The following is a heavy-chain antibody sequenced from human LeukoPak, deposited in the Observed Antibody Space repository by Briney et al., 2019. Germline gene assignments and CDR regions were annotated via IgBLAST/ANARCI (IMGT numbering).Heavy chain of an antibody. CDR2: ISSSGSTI. Sequence: GGSLRLSCAASGFTFSTYAMDWVRQAPGKGLEWVSYISSSGSTIYYADSVKGRFTISRDNAKNSLYLQMNSLRAEDTAVYYCAELGITMIGGVWGKGTTVTISS. J-gene: IGHJ6*04. V-gene: IGHV3-48*03. D-gene: IGHD3-10*02. CDR3: AELGITMIGGV. CDR1: GFTFSTYA.